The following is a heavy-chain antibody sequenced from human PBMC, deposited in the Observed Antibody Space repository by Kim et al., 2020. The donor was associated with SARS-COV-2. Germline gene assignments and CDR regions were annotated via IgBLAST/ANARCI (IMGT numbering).Heavy chain of an antibody. CDR3: ARGAWIQLWPFDY. J-gene: IGHJ4*02. V-gene: IGHV4-34*01. CDR2: INHSGST. CDR1: GGSFSGYY. Sequence: SETLSLTCAVYGGSFSGYYWSWIRQPPGKGLEWIGEINHSGSTNYNPSLKSRVTISVDTSKNQFSLKLSSVTAADTAVYYCARGAWIQLWPFDYWGQGT. D-gene: IGHD5-18*01.